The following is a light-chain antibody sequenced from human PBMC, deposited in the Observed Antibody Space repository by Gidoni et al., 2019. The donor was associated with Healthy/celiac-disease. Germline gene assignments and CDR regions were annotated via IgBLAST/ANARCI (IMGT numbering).Light chain of an antibody. CDR2: AAS. J-gene: IGKJ1*01. Sequence: IQMTQSPSSLSASVGDRVTITFRASQSMSSYLNWYQQKPGKAPTLLIYAASSLQSGVPSRFSGRGSGTDFTLTISRLLPEDFATYYCQQSYSTPSTFGPGTKVEIK. V-gene: IGKV1-39*01. CDR1: QSMSSY. CDR3: QQSYSTPST.